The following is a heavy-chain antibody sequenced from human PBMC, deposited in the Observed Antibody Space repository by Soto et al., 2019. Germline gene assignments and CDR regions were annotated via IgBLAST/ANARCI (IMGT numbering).Heavy chain of an antibody. D-gene: IGHD6-19*01. CDR1: GFTFSDYY. Sequence: GGSLRLSCAASGFTFSDYYMSWIRQAPGKGLEWVSYISSSGSTIYYADSVKGRFTISRDNAKNSLYLQMNSLRAEDTAVYYCARDRGAGSSSYYSSGWPIDYWGQGTLVTVSS. J-gene: IGHJ4*02. V-gene: IGHV3-11*01. CDR2: ISSSGSTI. CDR3: ARDRGAGSSSYYSSGWPIDY.